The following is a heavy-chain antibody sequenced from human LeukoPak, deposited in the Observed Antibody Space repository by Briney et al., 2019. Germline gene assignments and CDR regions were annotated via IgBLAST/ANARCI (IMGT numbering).Heavy chain of an antibody. D-gene: IGHD5-12*01. J-gene: IGHJ4*02. CDR3: ARDGGYSGYDGNDY. V-gene: IGHV4-4*07. CDR1: GGSISSYY. Sequence: SETLSLTCTVSGGSISSYYWSWVRQPAGKGLEWIGRIYTSGSTNYNPSLKSRVTMSVDTSKNQSSLKLSSVTAADTAVYYCARDGGYSGYDGNDYWGQGTLVTVSS. CDR2: IYTSGST.